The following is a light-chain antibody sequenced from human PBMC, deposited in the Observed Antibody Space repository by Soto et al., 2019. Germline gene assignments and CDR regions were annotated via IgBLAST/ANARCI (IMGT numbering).Light chain of an antibody. CDR2: GAS. V-gene: IGKV3-15*01. CDR1: QSVSNN. Sequence: EIVMTQSPATLSVSPGERATLSCRASQSVSNNIAWYQQRPGRAPRLLIYGASVRASDIPARFSGSGSGTEFTLTINSLQSEDFAVYHCQHYANLPLTFGGGTKVEIK. J-gene: IGKJ4*01. CDR3: QHYANLPLT.